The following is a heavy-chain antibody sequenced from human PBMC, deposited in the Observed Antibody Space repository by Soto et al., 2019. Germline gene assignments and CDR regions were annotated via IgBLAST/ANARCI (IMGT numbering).Heavy chain of an antibody. CDR3: ARHPGCVDTAMANYYHYGMDV. D-gene: IGHD5-18*01. Sequence: GESLKISCKGSGYSFTSYWIGWVRQMPGKGLEWMGIIYPGDSDTRYSPSFQGQVTISADKSISTAYLQWSSLKASDTAMYYCARHPGCVDTAMANYYHYGMDVWGKGTTFTVSS. J-gene: IGHJ6*04. V-gene: IGHV5-51*01. CDR2: IYPGDSDT. CDR1: GYSFTSYW.